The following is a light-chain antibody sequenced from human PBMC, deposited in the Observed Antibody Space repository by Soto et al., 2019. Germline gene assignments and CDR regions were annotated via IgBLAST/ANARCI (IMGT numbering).Light chain of an antibody. CDR3: TAWDGSLDGRV. CDR1: NSNIGSNT. V-gene: IGLV1-44*01. Sequence: QSVLTQPPSTSGTPGQRVAISCSGSNSNIGSNTVDWYQQLPGTAPKLLIYNKNQRPSGVPDRFSGSKSGTSASLAISGLQSEDEADYYCTAWDGSLDGRVFGGGTKLTVL. J-gene: IGLJ3*02. CDR2: NKN.